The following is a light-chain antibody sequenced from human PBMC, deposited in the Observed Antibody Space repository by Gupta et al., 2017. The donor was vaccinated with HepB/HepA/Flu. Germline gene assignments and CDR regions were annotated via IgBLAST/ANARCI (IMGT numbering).Light chain of an antibody. Sequence: QTVVTQAPSLTASPGGTVILTCASSTGAVSNGDYPNWFQQKPGQAPRALIDSPYNKDAWTPARFSSSLLGGKAALTISGVQAEDEADYYCLLYDGGAVVFGGGTKLTVL. V-gene: IGLV7-43*01. CDR1: TGAVSNGDY. CDR2: SPY. CDR3: LLYDGGAVV. J-gene: IGLJ2*01.